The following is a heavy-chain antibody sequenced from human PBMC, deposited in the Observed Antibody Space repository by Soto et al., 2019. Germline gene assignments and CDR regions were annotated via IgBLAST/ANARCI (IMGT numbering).Heavy chain of an antibody. Sequence: GGPLRLSCAASGFTFNNYGMFWVRQAPGRGLEWVAFISYDGSNKQYSDSVKGRFTISRDNSKNTLYLQMNTLRAEDTAVYYCAKGSYNGRYSDFDYWGQGTLVTVSS. CDR3: AKGSYNGRYSDFDY. CDR1: GFTFNNYG. V-gene: IGHV3-30*18. D-gene: IGHD1-20*01. J-gene: IGHJ4*02. CDR2: ISYDGSNK.